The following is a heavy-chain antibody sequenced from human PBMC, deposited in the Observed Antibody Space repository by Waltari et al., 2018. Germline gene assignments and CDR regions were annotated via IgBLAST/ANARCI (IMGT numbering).Heavy chain of an antibody. V-gene: IGHV4-4*07. CDR3: ARDKSPGGWVRDDAFDI. D-gene: IGHD3-10*01. CDR1: GGSISSYY. Sequence: QVQLQESGPGLVKPSETLSLTCTVSGGSISSYYWSWIRQPAGKGLEWIGRIYTSGSTNYNPSLKSRVTMSVDTSKNQFSLKLSSVTAADTAVYYCARDKSPGGWVRDDAFDIWGQGTMVTVSS. CDR2: IYTSGST. J-gene: IGHJ3*02.